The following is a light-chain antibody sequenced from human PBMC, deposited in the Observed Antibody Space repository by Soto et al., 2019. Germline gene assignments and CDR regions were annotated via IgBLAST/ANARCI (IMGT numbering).Light chain of an antibody. V-gene: IGLV1-47*01. CDR3: AAWDDSLSAYV. Sequence: QSALTQPPSASGTPGQRVTISCSGSSSNIGSNYVYWYQQLPRTAPKLLIYRNNQRPSGVPDRFSGSKSGTSASLAISGLRSEDEADYYCAAWDDSLSAYVFGTGTKVTVL. CDR2: RNN. J-gene: IGLJ1*01. CDR1: SSNIGSNY.